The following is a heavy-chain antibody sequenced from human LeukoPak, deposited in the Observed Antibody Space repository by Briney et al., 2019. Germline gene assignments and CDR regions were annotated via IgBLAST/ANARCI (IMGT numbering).Heavy chain of an antibody. J-gene: IGHJ5*02. D-gene: IGHD3-16*01. CDR3: AKGDKMLTWRRTYNRFDP. V-gene: IGHV3-30*02. Sequence: PGGSLRLSCAASGFTFSSYGIHWVRQAPGKGLEWVAFIRYDGSNKYYADSVTGRFTIFRDNSKHTLYLQMNSLRAEDTAVYFCAKGDKMLTWRRTYNRFDPWGQGTLVTVSS. CDR2: IRYDGSNK. CDR1: GFTFSSYG.